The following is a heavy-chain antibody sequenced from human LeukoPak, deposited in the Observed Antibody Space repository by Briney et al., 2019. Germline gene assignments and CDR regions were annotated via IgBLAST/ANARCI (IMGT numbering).Heavy chain of an antibody. V-gene: IGHV3-21*06. J-gene: IGHJ4*02. Sequence: GGSLRLSCAASGFTFSSYAMNWVRQAPGKGLEWVSSISGRSADIYYADSVKGRFTISRDNAKNSVFLQMNNLRVEDTAIYYCARRGYHDSSGYDYWGQGTPVTVSS. CDR3: ARRGYHDSSGYDY. CDR2: ISGRSADI. CDR1: GFTFSSYA. D-gene: IGHD3-22*01.